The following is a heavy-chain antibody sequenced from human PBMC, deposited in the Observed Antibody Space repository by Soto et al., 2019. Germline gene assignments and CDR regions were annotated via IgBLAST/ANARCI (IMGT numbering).Heavy chain of an antibody. CDR1: GYTFTSYG. D-gene: IGHD6-13*01. CDR3: ARDPGYSTTWHQAFDI. CDR2: IGTYNGNT. J-gene: IGHJ3*02. V-gene: IGHV1-18*01. Sequence: QVQLVQSGAEVKKPGASVKVSCKASGYTFTSYGISWVRQAPGQGPEWMGRIGTYNGNTNYVQKLQGRVTMTTDTSTNTAYMELRSLRYDDTAVYYCARDPGYSTTWHQAFDIWGQGTMVTVSS.